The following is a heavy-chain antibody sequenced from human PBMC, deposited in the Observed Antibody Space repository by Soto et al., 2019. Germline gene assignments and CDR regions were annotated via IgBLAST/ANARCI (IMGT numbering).Heavy chain of an antibody. CDR3: AKVSRKGSAIDFDY. V-gene: IGHV1-8*01. D-gene: IGHD3-10*01. Sequence: QVQLVQSGAELKKPGASVKVSCKASGYTFSNYDMNWVRQATGQGPEWIGWVNPNNGDTGYAQKFQGRGTLTTDISTTTAYMELTSLRSEDTAIYYCAKVSRKGSAIDFDYWGQGTLITVSS. J-gene: IGHJ4*02. CDR1: GYTFSNYD. CDR2: VNPNNGDT.